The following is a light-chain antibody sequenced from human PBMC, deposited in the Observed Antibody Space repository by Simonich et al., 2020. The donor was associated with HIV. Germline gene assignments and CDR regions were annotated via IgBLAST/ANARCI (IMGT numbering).Light chain of an antibody. CDR2: GAS. V-gene: IGKV3-15*01. CDR3: QQNNNWPIT. J-gene: IGKJ5*01. Sequence: EIVMTQSPDTLSVSTEERATLSCRASQSVGINLSWDTQKPGQAPRLLIYGASTRATGIPAMFIGSGSGTEFTLTINSLQSEDFAVYYCQQNNNWPITFGQGTRLEIK. CDR1: QSVGIN.